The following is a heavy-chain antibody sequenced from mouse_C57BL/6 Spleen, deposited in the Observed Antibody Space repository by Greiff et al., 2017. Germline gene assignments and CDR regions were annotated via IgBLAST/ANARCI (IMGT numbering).Heavy chain of an antibody. D-gene: IGHD2-3*01. Sequence: QVQLQQSGAELVKPGASVKLSCKASGYTFTSYWMHWVKQRPGQGLEWIGMIHPNSGSTNYNEKFKSKATLTVDKSSSTAYMQLSSLTSEDSAVYYCARDGLGYDGYYVPYYAMDYWGQGTSVTVSS. CDR1: GYTFTSYW. CDR2: IHPNSGST. V-gene: IGHV1-64*01. CDR3: ARDGLGYDGYYVPYYAMDY. J-gene: IGHJ4*01.